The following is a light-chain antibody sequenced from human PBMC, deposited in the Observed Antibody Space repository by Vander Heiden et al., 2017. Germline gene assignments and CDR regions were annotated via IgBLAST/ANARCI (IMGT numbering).Light chain of an antibody. V-gene: IGKV3-15*01. CDR3: QQYHNWPPYT. CDR1: QSASRN. CDR2: GAS. Sequence: ELVMTQSPATLSVSPVERVTPSCRASQSASRNLAWYQQKPGQAPRLLIYGASTRATGIPARFSGSGSGTEFTLTISSLQSEDFAVYYCQQYHNWPPYTFGQGTNLEIK. J-gene: IGKJ2*01.